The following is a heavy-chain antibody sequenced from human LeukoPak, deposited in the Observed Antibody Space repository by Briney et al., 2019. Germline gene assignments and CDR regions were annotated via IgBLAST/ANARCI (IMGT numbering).Heavy chain of an antibody. CDR2: IYPRDSDT. V-gene: IGHV5-51*01. Sequence: GQSLNSSCTGPPYIFTSYAILCMRQVPGKALEWMGIIYPRDSDTRYSPSFQGQVTISADKSISTAYLQWSSLKASDTAMYYCGRPGILGDNPYWGQGTLVTVSS. CDR3: GRPGILGDNPY. CDR1: PYIFTSYA. J-gene: IGHJ4*02. D-gene: IGHD1-26*01.